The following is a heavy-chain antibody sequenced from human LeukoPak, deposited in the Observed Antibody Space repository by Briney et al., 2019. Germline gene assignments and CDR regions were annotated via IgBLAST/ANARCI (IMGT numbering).Heavy chain of an antibody. V-gene: IGHV4-31*03. CDR2: IYYSGST. J-gene: IGHJ4*02. D-gene: IGHD3-10*01. CDR3: ARDKSSLAVRGVYFDY. Sequence: PSQTLSLTCTVSGGSISSGGYYWSWLRQHPGKGLEWIGYIYYSGSTYYNPSLKSRVTISVDTSKNQFSLKLSSVTAADTAVYYCARDKSSLAVRGVYFDYWGQGTLVTVSS. CDR1: GGSISSGGYY.